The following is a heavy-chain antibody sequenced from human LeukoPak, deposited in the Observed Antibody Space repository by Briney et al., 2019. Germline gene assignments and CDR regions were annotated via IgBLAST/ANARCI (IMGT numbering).Heavy chain of an antibody. J-gene: IGHJ4*02. D-gene: IGHD6-13*01. CDR2: MYYKGDT. CDR3: ARGMGIAVAGYFDY. CDR1: GGSIYSRSYY. V-gene: IGHV4-39*07. Sequence: SETLSLTCTVSGGSIYSRSYYWGWVRQPPGRGLEWIRSMYYKGDTYFNPSLKSRVTISQDTSKNQFSLKLKSVTAADTAVYYCARGMGIAVAGYFDYWGQGTLVTVSS.